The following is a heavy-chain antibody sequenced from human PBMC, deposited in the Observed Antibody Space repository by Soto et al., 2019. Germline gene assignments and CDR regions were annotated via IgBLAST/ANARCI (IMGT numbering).Heavy chain of an antibody. V-gene: IGHV4-39*01. CDR2: MYSSGNT. J-gene: IGHJ5*02. Sequence: QLQLQESGPGLVKPSETLSLTCTVSAGSISRRNYYWGWIRQPPGKGLEWIGSMYSSGNTYYNPSLTSRVTMSVDPSKNQLSLKLTSVTAADTAVYYCARQPYDSSGYYYGAWGQGTLVTVSS. CDR1: AGSISRRNYY. D-gene: IGHD3-22*01. CDR3: ARQPYDSSGYYYGA.